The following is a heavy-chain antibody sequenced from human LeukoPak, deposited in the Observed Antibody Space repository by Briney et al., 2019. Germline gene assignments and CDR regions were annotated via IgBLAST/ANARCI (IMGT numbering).Heavy chain of an antibody. CDR2: ISSSSSYI. CDR1: GFTFSSYS. V-gene: IGHV3-21*01. CDR3: ARHNHGYDWDF. Sequence: GGSLRLSCAASGFTFSSYSMNWVRQAPGKGLEWVSSISSSSSYIYYADSVKGRFTISRDNAKNSLYLQMNSLSAEDTAVYYCARHNHGYDWDFWGQGTLVTVSS. J-gene: IGHJ4*02. D-gene: IGHD5-12*01.